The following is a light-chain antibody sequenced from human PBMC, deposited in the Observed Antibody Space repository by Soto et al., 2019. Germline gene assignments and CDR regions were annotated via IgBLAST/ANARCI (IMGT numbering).Light chain of an antibody. CDR2: GAS. J-gene: IGKJ5*01. V-gene: IGKV3-20*01. CDR1: QSVSSY. CDR3: QQYSSSPIT. Sequence: EIVLTQSPATLSLSPGERATLSCRARQSVSSYLAWYEQNRGQAPRLLIYGASSRATGIPDRFSGGGSGTDFSLTSSRLDPEDFAVYYCQQYSSSPITFGQGTRLEIK.